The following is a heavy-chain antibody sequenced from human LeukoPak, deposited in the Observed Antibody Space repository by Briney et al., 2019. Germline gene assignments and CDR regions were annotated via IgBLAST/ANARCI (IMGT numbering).Heavy chain of an antibody. CDR3: ARGYYYDSSGYYPYFDY. Sequence: GGSLRLSCAPSGFTVSSNYMSWIRQAPGKGLEWVSVIYSGGSTYYADSVKGRFTISRDNSKNTLYLQMNSLRAEDTAVYYCARGYYYDSSGYYPYFDYWGQGTLVTVSS. CDR2: IYSGGST. V-gene: IGHV3-53*01. D-gene: IGHD3-22*01. J-gene: IGHJ4*02. CDR1: GFTVSSNY.